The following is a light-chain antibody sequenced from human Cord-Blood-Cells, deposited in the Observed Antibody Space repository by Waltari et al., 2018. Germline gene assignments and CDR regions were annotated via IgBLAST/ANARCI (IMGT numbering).Light chain of an antibody. CDR2: AAS. Sequence: DIQMTQSTSSLSPSVGDRVTITCRASQSISSYLNWYQQKPGKAPKLLIYAASSLQSWVPSRFSGSGSGTDFTLTISSLQPEDFATYYCQQSYSTPYTFGQGTKLEIK. CDR1: QSISSY. CDR3: QQSYSTPYT. V-gene: IGKV1-39*01. J-gene: IGKJ2*01.